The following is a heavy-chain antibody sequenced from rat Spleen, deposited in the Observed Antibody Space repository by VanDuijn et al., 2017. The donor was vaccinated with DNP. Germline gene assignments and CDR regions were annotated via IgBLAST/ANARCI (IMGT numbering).Heavy chain of an antibody. CDR1: GFTFSYYW. V-gene: IGHV5-31*01. CDR2: ITGGSGIT. J-gene: IGHJ4*01. CDR3: ARHAMDA. Sequence: EVKLVESGGGLVQPGRSLKLSCAASGFTFSYYWMAWIRQVPGKGLEWIASITGGSGITSYGDSVKGRFTISRDNAKSTLYLQMNSLRSEDTATYYCARHAMDAWGQGTSVTVSS.